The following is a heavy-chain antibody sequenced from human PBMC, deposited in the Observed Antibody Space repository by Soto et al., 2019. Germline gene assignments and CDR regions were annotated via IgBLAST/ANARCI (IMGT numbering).Heavy chain of an antibody. V-gene: IGHV1-3*01. CDR1: GYTFTSYA. CDR3: ARSYSDYYGLDV. CDR2: INSGNGNT. Sequence: ASVKVSCKASGYTFTSYAIHWVRQAPRQRLEWMGWINSGNGNTKYSQKFQGRVTITRDTSASTVYMELSSLGSEDTAVYYCARSYSDYYGLDVWGQGVTVTVSS. D-gene: IGHD4-4*01. J-gene: IGHJ6*02.